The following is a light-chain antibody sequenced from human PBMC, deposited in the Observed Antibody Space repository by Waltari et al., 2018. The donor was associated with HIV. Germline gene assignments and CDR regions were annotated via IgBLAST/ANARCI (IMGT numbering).Light chain of an antibody. CDR3: TSHTLTRILL. V-gene: IGLV2-14*01. CDR2: GVN. J-gene: IGLJ3*02. Sequence: QSALTQPASMSGSPGQSITISCTGSSLDIGLYDFVFWYQHLPNMAPQLIIYGVNRRPLGVPSRFSASKSGDVSSLTISGLQAEDEADYYCTSHTLTRILLFGGGTRLTV. CDR1: SLDIGLYDF.